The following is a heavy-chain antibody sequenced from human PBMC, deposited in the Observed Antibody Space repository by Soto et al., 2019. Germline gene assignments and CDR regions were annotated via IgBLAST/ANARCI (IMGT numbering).Heavy chain of an antibody. V-gene: IGHV4-59*01. CDR2: IFYTGTT. D-gene: IGHD3-10*01. CDR1: GSPITSYY. CDR3: ARDYGTH. J-gene: IGHJ4*02. Sequence: QVRLQETGPGLVKPSETLSLTCSVSGSPITSYYWSWIRQPPGKGLEWIGYIFYTGTTNYNPSLKSRLTISLGTSKKQFSLILTSVTAADTAVYYCARDYGTHWGQGALVTVSS.